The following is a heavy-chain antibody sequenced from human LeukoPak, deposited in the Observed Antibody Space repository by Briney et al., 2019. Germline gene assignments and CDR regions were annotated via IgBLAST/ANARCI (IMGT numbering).Heavy chain of an antibody. CDR1: GYSFTSYW. J-gene: IGHJ3*02. CDR3: AGGQTGGSGWYRAFDI. V-gene: IGHV5-51*01. Sequence: GESLKISCKGSGYSFTSYWIGWVRQMPGKGLEWMGIIYPGDSDTRYSRSFQGQVTISADKSISTAYLQWSSLKASDTAMYYCAGGQTGGSGWYRAFDIWGQGTMVTVSS. CDR2: IYPGDSDT. D-gene: IGHD6-19*01.